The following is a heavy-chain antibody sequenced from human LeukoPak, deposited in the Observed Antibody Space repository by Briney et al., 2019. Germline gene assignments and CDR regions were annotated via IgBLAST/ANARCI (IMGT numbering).Heavy chain of an antibody. CDR3: AREPLSSSYFDY. CDR1: GYSISSGYY. J-gene: IGHJ4*02. D-gene: IGHD6-13*01. Sequence: SETLSLTCTVSGYSISSGYYWGWIRQPPGKGLEWIGSIYHSGNTYYNPSLKSRVTISVDTSNNQFSLKLSSVTAADTAVYYCAREPLSSSYFDYWGQGTLVTVSS. CDR2: IYHSGNT. V-gene: IGHV4-38-2*02.